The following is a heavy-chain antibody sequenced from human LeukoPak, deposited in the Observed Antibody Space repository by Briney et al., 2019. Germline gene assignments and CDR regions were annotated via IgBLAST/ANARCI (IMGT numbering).Heavy chain of an antibody. Sequence: SLKLSCKASVGTFSSYAITCVRQAPGQRLEWMGRIIPILGIAYYAQKCQCRVTITAEKSTRTTYIELSSLRSQDTAVSYCATVEAGSGSYWAIYYYYGMDVWGQGTTVTVSS. CDR1: VGTFSSYA. CDR3: ATVEAGSGSYWAIYYYYGMDV. V-gene: IGHV1-69*04. D-gene: IGHD3-10*01. CDR2: IIPILGIA. J-gene: IGHJ6*02.